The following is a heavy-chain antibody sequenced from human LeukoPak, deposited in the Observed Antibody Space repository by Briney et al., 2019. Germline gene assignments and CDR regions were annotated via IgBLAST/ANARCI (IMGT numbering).Heavy chain of an antibody. J-gene: IGHJ4*02. Sequence: SETLSLTCTVSGGSISSYYWSWIRQPPGKGLEWIGSIYYSGSTNYNPSLKSRVTISVDTSKNQFSLKLSSVTAADTAVYYCARQDRDYDYVWGSYRTYYFDYWGQGTLVTVSS. CDR1: GGSISSYY. D-gene: IGHD3-16*02. V-gene: IGHV4-59*08. CDR2: IYYSGST. CDR3: ARQDRDYDYVWGSYRTYYFDY.